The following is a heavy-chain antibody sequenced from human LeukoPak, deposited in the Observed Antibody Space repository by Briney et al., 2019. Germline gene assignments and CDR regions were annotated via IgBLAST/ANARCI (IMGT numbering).Heavy chain of an antibody. D-gene: IGHD5-18*01. V-gene: IGHV3-43*02. Sequence: GGSLRLSCAASGFTFDDYAMHWVRQAPGKGLKWVSLISGDGGSTYYADSVKGRFTISRDNSKNSLYLQMNSLRTEDTALYYCAKNDAAMVYHYYYGMDVWGQGTTVTVSS. CDR1: GFTFDDYA. CDR2: ISGDGGST. J-gene: IGHJ6*02. CDR3: AKNDAAMVYHYYYGMDV.